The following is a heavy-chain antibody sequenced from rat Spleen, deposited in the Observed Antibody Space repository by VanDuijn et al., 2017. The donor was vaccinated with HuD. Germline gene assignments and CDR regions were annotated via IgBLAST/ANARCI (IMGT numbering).Heavy chain of an antibody. Sequence: EVQLVESGGGLVQPGRSLKLSCAASGFTFSDYAMAWVRQAPKKGLEWVASISTGGGNTYYRDSVKGRFTISRDNAKSTLYLQMDSLRSEDTATYYCARHNSGYGVMDAWGQGASVTVSS. D-gene: IGHD4-3*01. V-gene: IGHV5S23*01. CDR1: GFTFSDYA. CDR2: ISTGGGNT. J-gene: IGHJ4*01. CDR3: ARHNSGYGVMDA.